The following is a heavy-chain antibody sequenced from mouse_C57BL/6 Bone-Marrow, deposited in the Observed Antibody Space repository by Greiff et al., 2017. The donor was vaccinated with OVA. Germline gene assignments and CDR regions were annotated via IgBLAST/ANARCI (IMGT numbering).Heavy chain of an antibody. CDR1: GYTFTDYY. D-gene: IGHD2-4*01. J-gene: IGHJ2*01. Sequence: QVQLQQSGPELVKPGASVKISCKASGYTFTDYYINWVKQRPGQGLEWIGWIFPGSGSTYYNEKFKGKATLTVDKSSSTAYMLHSSLTSEDSAVYYFARRGAIYYYYDGVFDYWGQGTTLTVS. V-gene: IGHV1-75*01. CDR2: IFPGSGST. CDR3: ARRGAIYYYYDGVFDY.